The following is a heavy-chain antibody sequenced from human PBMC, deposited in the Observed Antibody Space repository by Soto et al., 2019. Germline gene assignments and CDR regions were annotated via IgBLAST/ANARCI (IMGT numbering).Heavy chain of an antibody. J-gene: IGHJ6*02. CDR3: ARELGYCGGNCYPYGMDV. D-gene: IGHD2-21*02. CDR1: GGSISSGSYS. CDR2: IYRSGST. Sequence: QLQLQESGSGLVKPSQTLSLTCAVSGGSISSGSYSWSWIRQPPGKGLEWIGYIYRSGSTYYNPSLKIGVTISVDRSKNQFSLKLNAVTAADTAVYYCARELGYCGGNCYPYGMDVWGQGTTVTVSS. V-gene: IGHV4-30-2*01.